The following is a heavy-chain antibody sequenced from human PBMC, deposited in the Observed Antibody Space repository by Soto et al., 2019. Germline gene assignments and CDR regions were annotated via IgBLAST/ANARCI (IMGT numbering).Heavy chain of an antibody. Sequence: GASVKVSCKASGGTFSNYAISWVRQAPGQGLEWMGGITPMFGTPNYAQRFQGRVTITADKSTSTASMEVRNLKSDDTAVYYCARGWETVGATTPFAYWGQGTLVTVSS. CDR3: ARGWETVGATTPFAY. J-gene: IGHJ4*02. V-gene: IGHV1-69*06. CDR1: GGTFSNYA. CDR2: ITPMFGTP. D-gene: IGHD1-26*01.